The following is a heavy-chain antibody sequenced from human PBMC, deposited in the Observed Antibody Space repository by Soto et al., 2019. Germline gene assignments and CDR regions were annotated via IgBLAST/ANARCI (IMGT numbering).Heavy chain of an antibody. D-gene: IGHD3-3*01. CDR2: ITGSESSP. CDR1: GFTFNNYA. J-gene: IGHJ4*02. Sequence: EVQLLECGGGLVQPGGSLRLSCAASGFTFNNYAMNWVRQAPGKGLEWVSTITGSESSPYYADYVTGRFTTSTNNFKNKLYLHMSSLRAEDAAVYYCAKVGFWSPPMDFDSWGRGTLVTVSS. V-gene: IGHV3-23*01. CDR3: AKVGFWSPPMDFDS.